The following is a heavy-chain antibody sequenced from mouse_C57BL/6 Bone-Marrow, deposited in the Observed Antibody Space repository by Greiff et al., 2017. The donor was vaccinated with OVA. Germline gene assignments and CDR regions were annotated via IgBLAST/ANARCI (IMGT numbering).Heavy chain of an antibody. CDR1: GFSLTSYG. J-gene: IGHJ1*03. D-gene: IGHD2-1*01. Sequence: QVQLQQSGPGLVQPSQSLSITCTVSGFSLTSYGVHWVRQSPGKGLEWLGVIWSGGSTDYNAAFISRLSISKDNSKSQVFFKMNSLQADDTAIYYCASLYYGNYGWYFDVWGIGTTVTVSS. V-gene: IGHV2-2*01. CDR3: ASLYYGNYGWYFDV. CDR2: IWSGGST.